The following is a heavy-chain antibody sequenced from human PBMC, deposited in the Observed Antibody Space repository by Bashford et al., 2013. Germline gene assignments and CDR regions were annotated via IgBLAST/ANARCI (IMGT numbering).Heavy chain of an antibody. Sequence: VASVKVFCKASGYTFTSYGISWVRQAPGQGLEWMGWISPYSGDTRYAQNLQGRVTMTTDTSTSTAYMELRSLRSDDTAVYFCAREGSSGWSSTWGQGTLVTVSS. J-gene: IGHJ1*01. D-gene: IGHD6-19*01. V-gene: IGHV1-18*01. CDR1: GYTFTSYG. CDR3: AREGSSGWSST. CDR2: ISPYSGDT.